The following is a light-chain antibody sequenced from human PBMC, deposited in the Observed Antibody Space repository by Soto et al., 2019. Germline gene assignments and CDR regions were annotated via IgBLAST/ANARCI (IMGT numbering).Light chain of an antibody. Sequence: QSVLTQPPSASGTPGQRVTISCSGSSSNIGSNTINWYQQLPGTAPKLLIYSNNQRPSGVPDRFSGSKSGTSASLAISGLQSEDEADYYSAAWDDRLNGDVFGTGTKLTVL. V-gene: IGLV1-44*01. CDR3: AAWDDRLNGDV. CDR1: SSNIGSNT. J-gene: IGLJ1*01. CDR2: SNN.